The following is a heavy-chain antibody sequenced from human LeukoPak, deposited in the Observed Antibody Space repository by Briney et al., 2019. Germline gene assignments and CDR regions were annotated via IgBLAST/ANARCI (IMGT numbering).Heavy chain of an antibody. CDR3: ARAPPPYYYDSSGYSSPFDY. CDR2: IYYSGST. J-gene: IGHJ4*02. V-gene: IGHV4-39*07. D-gene: IGHD3-22*01. CDR1: GGSISSSSYS. Sequence: PSETLSLTCTVSGGSISSSSYSWGWIRQPPGKGLEWIGSIYYSGSTYYNPSLKSRVTISVDTSKNQFSLKLSSVTAADTAVYYCARAPPPYYYDSSGYSSPFDYWGQGTLVTVSS.